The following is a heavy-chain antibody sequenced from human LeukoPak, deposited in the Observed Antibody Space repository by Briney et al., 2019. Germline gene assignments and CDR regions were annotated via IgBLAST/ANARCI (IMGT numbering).Heavy chain of an antibody. D-gene: IGHD6-19*01. Sequence: GGTLRLSCAASGFTFSTYTMNWVRQAPGKGLEWVSSITSSSSYIAYSDSVKGRFTISRDNAKNSLYLQMNSLRAEDTAVFYCARGQWPDYWGQGTLLIVSS. CDR3: ARGQWPDY. V-gene: IGHV3-21*01. J-gene: IGHJ4*02. CDR1: GFTFSTYT. CDR2: ITSSSSYI.